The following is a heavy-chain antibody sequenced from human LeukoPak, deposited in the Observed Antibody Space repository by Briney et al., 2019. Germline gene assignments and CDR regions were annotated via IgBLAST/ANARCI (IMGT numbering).Heavy chain of an antibody. V-gene: IGHV4-39*07. CDR1: GDSVSSGSYY. CDR2: VYYGGNT. D-gene: IGHD5-18*01. CDR3: ARGNSYGSPTLDH. J-gene: IGHJ4*02. Sequence: SETLSLTCTVSGDSVSSGSYYWGWIRQPPGKGLEWIGSVYYGGNTYSNPSLTSRLTISKDTSRNQISLKLSSVAVADTAVYYCARGNSYGSPTLDHWGQGTLVTVSS.